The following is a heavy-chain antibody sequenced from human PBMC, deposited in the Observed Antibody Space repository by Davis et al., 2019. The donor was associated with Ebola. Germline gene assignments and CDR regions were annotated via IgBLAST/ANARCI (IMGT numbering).Heavy chain of an antibody. CDR2: INQDGSEK. CDR3: ARDKAGSNY. V-gene: IGHV3-7*01. Sequence: PGGSLRLSCAASGFTVSSNYMSWVRQGPGKGLEWVANINQDGSEKYYVDSVKGRFTISRDNAKNSLYLQMNSLRAEDTAVYYCARDKAGSNYWGQGTLVTVSS. J-gene: IGHJ4*02. CDR1: GFTVSSNY.